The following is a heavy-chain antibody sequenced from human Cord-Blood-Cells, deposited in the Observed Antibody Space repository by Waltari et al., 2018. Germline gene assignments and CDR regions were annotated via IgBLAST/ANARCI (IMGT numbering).Heavy chain of an antibody. Sequence: QVQLQESGPGLVKPSETLSLTCAVYGYSIRSGYYWGWIRQPPGQGAEWIGSIYHSGSTYYNPSRKSRVTISVDTSKNQFSRKLSSVTAADTAVYYCARSSFLGSVSYYRYWFDPWGQGTLVTVSS. V-gene: IGHV4-38-2*01. CDR2: IYHSGST. J-gene: IGHJ5*02. D-gene: IGHD3-10*02. CDR3: ARSSFLGSVSYYRYWFDP. CDR1: GYSIRSGYY.